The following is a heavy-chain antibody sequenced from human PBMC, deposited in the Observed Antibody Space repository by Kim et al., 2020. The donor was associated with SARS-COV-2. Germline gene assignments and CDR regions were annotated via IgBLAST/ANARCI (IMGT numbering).Heavy chain of an antibody. CDR3: ARMPNDAFDF. V-gene: IGHV4-4*08. J-gene: IGHJ3*01. CDR2: IYNSGTT. Sequence: SETLSLTCTVSGFSITTFYWNWILQAPGKGLEWIGYIYNSGTTSYNPSLRSRVTISVDTSKNQFSLRLTSVTAADTAVYYCARMPNDAFDFWGQGARVTVSS. CDR1: GFSITTFY. D-gene: IGHD2-2*01.